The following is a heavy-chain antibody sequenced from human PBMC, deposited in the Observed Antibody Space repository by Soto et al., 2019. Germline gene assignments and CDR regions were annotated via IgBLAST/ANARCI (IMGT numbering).Heavy chain of an antibody. CDR1: GGSISSYY. CDR2: IYYSGST. J-gene: IGHJ4*02. CDR3: ARASITGTTGVDY. Sequence: SETLSLTCTVSGGSISSYYWSWIRQPPGKGLEWIGYIYYSGSTNYNPSLKSRVTISVDTSKNQFSLKLSSVTAADTAVYYCARASITGTTGVDYWGQGTLVTVSS. D-gene: IGHD1-7*01. V-gene: IGHV4-59*01.